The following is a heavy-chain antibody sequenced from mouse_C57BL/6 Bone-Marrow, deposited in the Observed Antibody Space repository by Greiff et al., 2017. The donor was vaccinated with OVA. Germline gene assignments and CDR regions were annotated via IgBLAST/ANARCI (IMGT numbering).Heavy chain of an antibody. J-gene: IGHJ4*01. CDR3: ARSGIITVEGDFAMDY. V-gene: IGHV1-55*01. Sequence: QVQLKQPGAELVKPGASVKMSCKASGYTFTSYWITWVKQRPGQGLEWIGDIYPGSGRTNYNEKFKSKATLTVDTSSSTAYMQLSSLTSEDSAVYYCARSGIITVEGDFAMDYWGQGTSVTVSS. CDR1: GYTFTSYW. D-gene: IGHD1-1*01. CDR2: IYPGSGRT.